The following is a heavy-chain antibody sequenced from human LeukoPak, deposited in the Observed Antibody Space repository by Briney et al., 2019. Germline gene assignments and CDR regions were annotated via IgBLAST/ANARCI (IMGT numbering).Heavy chain of an antibody. D-gene: IGHD3-3*01. V-gene: IGHV4-30-4*07. J-gene: IGHJ4*02. CDR1: GGSISSGGYS. CDR3: ARGRGYYPFDY. CDR2: IYYSGST. Sequence: PSETLSLTCAVSGGSISSGGYSWSWIRQPPGKGLEWIGYIYYSGSTYYNPSLKSRVTISVDTSKNQFSLKLSSVTAADTAVYYCARGRGYYPFDYWGQGTLVTVSS.